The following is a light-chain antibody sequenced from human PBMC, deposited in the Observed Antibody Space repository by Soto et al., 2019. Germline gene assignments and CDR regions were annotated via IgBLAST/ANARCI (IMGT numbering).Light chain of an antibody. CDR2: EGS. J-gene: IGLJ2*01. V-gene: IGLV2-23*03. Sequence: QSVLTQPASVSGSPGQSITISCTGTSSDVGSYNLVSWYQQHPGKAPKLMIYEGSKRPSGVSNRLSGSKSGNTASLTISGLQAEDEADYYCCSYAGSSTLGFGGGTQLTVL. CDR3: CSYAGSSTLG. CDR1: SSDVGSYNL.